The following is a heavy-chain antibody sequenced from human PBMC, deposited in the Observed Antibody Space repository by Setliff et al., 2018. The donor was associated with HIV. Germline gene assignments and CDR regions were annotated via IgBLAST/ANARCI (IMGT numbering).Heavy chain of an antibody. CDR2: ISPNNFNT. D-gene: IGHD3-22*01. J-gene: IGHJ4*02. Sequence: ASLKVSCKTSGYTFDGHYLHWVRQAPGQGLEWMGRISPNNFNTQYAKNFQGRVTMTWDTSTSTGYMEVYRLRSDDTAVYFCARSCRSSGYCRFDYWGQGTLVTVSS. CDR3: ARSCRSSGYCRFDY. CDR1: GYTFDGHY. V-gene: IGHV1-2*06.